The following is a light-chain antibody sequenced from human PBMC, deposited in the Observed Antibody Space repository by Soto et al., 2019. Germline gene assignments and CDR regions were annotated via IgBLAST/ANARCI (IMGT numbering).Light chain of an antibody. J-gene: IGKJ2*01. Sequence: EIVLTQSPGTLSLSPGERATVSCRASQSVTSTYLAWYQHKPGQAPRLLIYGGFTRATGVPDRFTGSGSGTDFSLTITRLEPDDSAVYYYHCQQFPSWPVYTFGQGTKLEI. V-gene: IGKV3-20*01. CDR1: QSVTSTY. CDR3: HCQQFPSWPVYT. CDR2: GGF.